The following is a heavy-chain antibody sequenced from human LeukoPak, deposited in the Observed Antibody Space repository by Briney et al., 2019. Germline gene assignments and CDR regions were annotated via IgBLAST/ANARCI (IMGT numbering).Heavy chain of an antibody. J-gene: IGHJ4*02. D-gene: IGHD7-27*01. CDR3: AKVETGDPTHSDY. Sequence: GGSLRLSCAASGFTFSNYAMNWVRQAPGKGLEWVSTIGSSGGSTYYADSVKGRFTISRDNSKNTLYLQMNSLRAEDTAVYYCAKVETGDPTHSDYWGQGTLVTVSS. CDR2: IGSSGGST. CDR1: GFTFSNYA. V-gene: IGHV3-23*01.